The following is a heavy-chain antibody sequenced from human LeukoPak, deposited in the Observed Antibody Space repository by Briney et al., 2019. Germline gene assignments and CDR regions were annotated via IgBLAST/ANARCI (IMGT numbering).Heavy chain of an antibody. CDR1: GGSASTRSYY. Sequence: SETLSLTCTVSGGSASTRSYYWGWIRQPPGKGLEWIGSIYYSGSTYYNPSLKSRVTISVDTSKNQFSLKLSSVTAADTAVYYCARRAYYYDTSGYFDYWGQGTLVTVSS. D-gene: IGHD3-22*01. CDR3: ARRAYYYDTSGYFDY. V-gene: IGHV4-39*01. CDR2: IYYSGST. J-gene: IGHJ4*02.